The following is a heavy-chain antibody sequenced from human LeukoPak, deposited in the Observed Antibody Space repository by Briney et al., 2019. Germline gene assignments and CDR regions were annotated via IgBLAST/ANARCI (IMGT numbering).Heavy chain of an antibody. Sequence: GGSLRLSCVVSGISLSNYAMTWVRQAPGKGLEWVSYISERGGSTTYADSVKGRFTISRDTSLNTLYLQMNDLRAEDTAVYFCAKRGVVIRGILVIGYHQEAYHYDFWGQGVLVTVSS. D-gene: IGHD3-10*01. J-gene: IGHJ4*02. CDR2: ISERGGST. V-gene: IGHV3-23*01. CDR1: GISLSNYA. CDR3: AKRGVVIRGILVIGYHQEAYHYDF.